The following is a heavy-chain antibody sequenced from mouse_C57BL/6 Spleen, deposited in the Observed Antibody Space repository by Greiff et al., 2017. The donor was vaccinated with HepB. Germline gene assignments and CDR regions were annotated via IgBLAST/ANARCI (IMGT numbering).Heavy chain of an antibody. CDR1: GFTFSSYA. CDR2: ISAGGSYT. CDR3: ARDPPREYYVDY. Sequence: EVKLVESGGGLVKPGGSLKLSCAASGFTFSSYAMSWVRQTPEKRLEWVATISAGGSYTYYPDNVKGRFTISRDNAKNNLYLQMSHLKSEDTAMYYCARDPPREYYVDYWGQGTTLTVSS. J-gene: IGHJ2*01. V-gene: IGHV5-4*01.